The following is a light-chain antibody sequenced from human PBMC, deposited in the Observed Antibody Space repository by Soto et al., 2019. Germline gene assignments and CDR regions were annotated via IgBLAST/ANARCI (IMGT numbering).Light chain of an antibody. CDR2: EVS. J-gene: IGLJ1*01. CDR3: SSYAGSNNNYV. CDR1: SSDVGGYNY. Sequence: QSALTQPPSASWSPGQSVTISCTGTSSDVGGYNYVSWYQQHPGKAPKLMIYEVSKRPSGVPDRFSGSKSGNTASLTVSGLQAEDEADYYCSSYAGSNNNYVFGTGTKLTVL. V-gene: IGLV2-8*01.